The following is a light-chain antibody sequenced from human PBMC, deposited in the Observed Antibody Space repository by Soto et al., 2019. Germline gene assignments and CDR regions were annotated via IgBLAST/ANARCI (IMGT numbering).Light chain of an antibody. J-gene: IGKJ1*01. CDR2: GAS. Sequence: EIVLTQSPGTLALSPGERTTLSCRASQSVSSSYLAWYQQKPGQAPRLLIYGASSRATGIPDRFSGSGSGTDFTLTISRLEPEDFALYYCQLRYNWPPTCGQGTKVDIK. CDR1: QSVSSSY. CDR3: QLRYNWPPT. V-gene: IGKV3D-20*02.